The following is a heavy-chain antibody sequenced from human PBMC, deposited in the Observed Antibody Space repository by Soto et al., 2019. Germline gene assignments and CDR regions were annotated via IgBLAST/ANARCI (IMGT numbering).Heavy chain of an antibody. J-gene: IGHJ6*02. V-gene: IGHV1-69*01. CDR3: AVVVVVAATGPAVGGHGMDI. Sequence: QVQLVQSGAEVQKPGSSVKVSCKASGGTFSSYAISWVRQAPGQGLEWMGGIIPIFGTANYAQKFQGRVTITADESTSTAYMELSSLRSEDTAVYYGAVVVVVAATGPAVGGHGMDIWGQGTTVTVCS. CDR1: GGTFSSYA. CDR2: IIPIFGTA. D-gene: IGHD2-15*01.